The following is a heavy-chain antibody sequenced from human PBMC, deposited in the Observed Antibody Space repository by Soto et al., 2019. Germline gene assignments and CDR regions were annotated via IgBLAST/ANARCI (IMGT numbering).Heavy chain of an antibody. V-gene: IGHV5-10-1*01. Sequence: GESLKISCKGSGYSFTSYWISWVRQMPGKGLEWMGRIDPSDSYTNYSPSFQGHVTISADKSISTAYLQWSSLKASDTAMYYRARHGSIAAAAYYYGMDVWGQGTTVTVSS. J-gene: IGHJ6*02. CDR1: GYSFTSYW. CDR2: IDPSDSYT. CDR3: ARHGSIAAAAYYYGMDV. D-gene: IGHD6-13*01.